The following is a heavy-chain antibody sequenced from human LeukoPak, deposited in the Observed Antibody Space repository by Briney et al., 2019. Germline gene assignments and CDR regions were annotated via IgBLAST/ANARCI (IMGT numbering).Heavy chain of an antibody. CDR1: GYTFTSYG. D-gene: IGHD6-6*01. CDR3: AREVEYSSPYWFDP. CDR2: ISAYNGNT. V-gene: IGHV1-18*01. Sequence: RASVKVSCKASGYTFTSYGISWVRQAPGQGLEWMGWISAYNGNTNYAQKLQGRVTMTTDTSTSTAYMELRSLRSDDTAVYYCAREVEYSSPYWFDPWGQGTLVTVSS. J-gene: IGHJ5*02.